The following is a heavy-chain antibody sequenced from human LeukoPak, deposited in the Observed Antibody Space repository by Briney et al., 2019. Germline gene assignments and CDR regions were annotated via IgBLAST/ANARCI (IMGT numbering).Heavy chain of an antibody. CDR2: IYYSGST. D-gene: IGHD6-19*01. V-gene: IGHV4-59*01. CDR3: ARGSEQWLVNY. CDR1: GGSLSSYF. J-gene: IGHJ4*02. Sequence: SETLSLTCTVSGGSLSSYFWSWIRQPPGKGLEWIAYIYYSGSTNYNPSLKSRVTISVDTSKNQFSLKLSSVTAADTAVYYCARGSEQWLVNYWGQGTLVTVSS.